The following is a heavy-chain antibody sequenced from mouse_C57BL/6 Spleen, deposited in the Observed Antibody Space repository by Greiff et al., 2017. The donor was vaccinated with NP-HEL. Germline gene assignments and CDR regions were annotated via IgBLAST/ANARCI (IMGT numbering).Heavy chain of an antibody. Sequence: EVMLVESGEGLVKPGGSLKLSCAASGFTFSSYAMSWVRQTPEKRLEWVAYISSGGDYTYYADTVKGRFTISRDNARNTLYLQMSSLKSEDTAMYYCTRGGYYFDYWGQGTTLTVSS. CDR3: TRGGYYFDY. V-gene: IGHV5-9-1*02. CDR2: ISSGGDYT. J-gene: IGHJ2*01. CDR1: GFTFSSYA.